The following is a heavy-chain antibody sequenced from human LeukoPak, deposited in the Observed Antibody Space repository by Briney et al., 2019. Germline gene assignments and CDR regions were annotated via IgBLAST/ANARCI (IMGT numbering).Heavy chain of an antibody. CDR3: ARDRPIPDIVVVPAAMGPPLFDY. CDR2: ISTSSSYI. J-gene: IGHJ4*02. CDR1: GFTFSGYA. D-gene: IGHD2-2*01. Sequence: GGSLRLSCTASGFTFSGYAMNWVRQAPGKGLEWVSSISTSSSYIYYADSVKGRFTISRDNAKNPLSLQMNTLRAADTAVYYCARDRPIPDIVVVPAAMGPPLFDYWGQGTLVTVSS. V-gene: IGHV3-21*01.